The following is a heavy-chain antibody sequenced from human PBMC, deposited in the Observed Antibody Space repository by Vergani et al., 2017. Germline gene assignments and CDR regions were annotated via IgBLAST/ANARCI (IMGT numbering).Heavy chain of an antibody. Sequence: EVQLVESGGGLVKPGGSLRLSCAASGFTFSSYSMNWVRQAPGKGLEWVSSISSSSSYIYYADSVKGRFTISKDNAKNSLYLQMNSLGAEDTAVSYCARCHYDSSGYYYIDYWGQGTLVTVSS. J-gene: IGHJ4*02. D-gene: IGHD3-22*01. CDR1: GFTFSSYS. V-gene: IGHV3-21*01. CDR3: ARCHYDSSGYYYIDY. CDR2: ISSSSSYI.